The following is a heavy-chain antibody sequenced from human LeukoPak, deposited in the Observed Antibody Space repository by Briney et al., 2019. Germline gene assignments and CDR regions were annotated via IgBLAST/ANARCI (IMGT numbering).Heavy chain of an antibody. D-gene: IGHD1-26*01. CDR2: IYTGGST. CDR1: GGSVSSGDYY. Sequence: SETLSLTRTVSGGSVSSGDYYWTWVRQPAGKGLEWIGRIYTGGSTNYNPSLESRVTMSVDTSKNQFSLKLNSVTAADTAVYYCARQEGGIVGPYWGQGTLVTVSS. V-gene: IGHV4-61*02. CDR3: ARQEGGIVGPY. J-gene: IGHJ4*02.